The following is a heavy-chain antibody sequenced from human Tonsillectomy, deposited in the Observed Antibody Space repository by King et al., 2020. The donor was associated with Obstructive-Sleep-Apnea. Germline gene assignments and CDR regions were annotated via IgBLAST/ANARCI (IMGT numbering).Heavy chain of an antibody. CDR3: ARDHRTVSTTYYYGMDV. CDR1: GYTFTSYY. D-gene: IGHD4-11*01. V-gene: IGHV1-46*03. Sequence: VQLVQSGAEVKKPGASVKVSCKASGYTFTSYYMHWVRQAPGQGLEWMGIINPSGGSRSYAQKFQGRLTMTRDTSTSTVYMELGRLRSEDTAVYYCARDHRTVSTTYYYGMDVWGQGTTVTVSS. J-gene: IGHJ6*02. CDR2: INPSGGSR.